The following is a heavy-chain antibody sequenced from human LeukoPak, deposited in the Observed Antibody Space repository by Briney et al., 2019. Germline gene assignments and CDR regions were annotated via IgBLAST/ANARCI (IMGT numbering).Heavy chain of an antibody. J-gene: IGHJ4*02. V-gene: IGHV3-66*01. CDR2: IYSDDTT. Sequence: PGGSLRLSCAASGFTVSSSYMHWVRQAPGKGLEWVSVIYSDDTTYYADSVKGRFTISRDSSKNTLHLQMNSLRAEDTAVYYCARWVVATMFDYWGQGTLVTVSS. D-gene: IGHD5-12*01. CDR3: ARWVVATMFDY. CDR1: GFTVSSSY.